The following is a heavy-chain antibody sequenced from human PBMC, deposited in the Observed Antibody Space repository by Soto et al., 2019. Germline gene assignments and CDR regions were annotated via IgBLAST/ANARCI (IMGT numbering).Heavy chain of an antibody. CDR1: GFAFNNYG. V-gene: IGHV3-21*01. J-gene: IGHJ4*02. CDR3: AREDSIIIPAVSDF. Sequence: GGSLRLSCTVSGFAFNNYGINWVRQAPGQGLEWVSSISKSDYTYYSDSVKGRFTISRDNAKNSVSLQMNALRVEDTAVYYCAREDSIIIPAVSDFCGPGTLVTVS. D-gene: IGHD2-2*01. CDR2: ISKSDYT.